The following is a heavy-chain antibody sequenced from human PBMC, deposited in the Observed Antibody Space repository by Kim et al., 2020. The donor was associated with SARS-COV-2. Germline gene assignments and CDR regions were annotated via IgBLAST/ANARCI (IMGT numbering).Heavy chain of an antibody. CDR3: ARTTVTTYYYYYYGMDV. J-gene: IGHJ6*01. CDR2: INHSGST. D-gene: IGHD4-17*01. CDR1: GGSFSGYY. V-gene: IGHV4-34*01. Sequence: SETLSLTCAVYGGSFSGYYWSWIRQPPGKGLEWIGEINHSGSTNYNPSLKSRVTISVDTSKNQFSLKLSSVTAEDTAVYYCARTTVTTYYYYYYGMDVWG.